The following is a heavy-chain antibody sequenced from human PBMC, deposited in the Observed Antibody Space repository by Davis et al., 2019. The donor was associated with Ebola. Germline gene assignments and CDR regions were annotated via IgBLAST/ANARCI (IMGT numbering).Heavy chain of an antibody. D-gene: IGHD3-16*01. CDR2: LYYSGST. CDR3: ARFRVRDYVWGSYLDAFDI. CDR1: GGSISSSSYY. J-gene: IGHJ3*02. Sequence: MPSETLSLTCTVSGGSISSSSYYWGRLRQPPGKGRAWLGSLYYSGSTYYNPSLKSRVTISVDTSKNQFSLKLSSVTAADTAVYYCARFRVRDYVWGSYLDAFDIWGQGTMVTVSS. V-gene: IGHV4-39*01.